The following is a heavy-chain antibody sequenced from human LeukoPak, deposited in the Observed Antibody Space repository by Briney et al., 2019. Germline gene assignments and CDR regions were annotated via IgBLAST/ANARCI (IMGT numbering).Heavy chain of an antibody. D-gene: IGHD3-22*01. Sequence: GRSLRLSCAASGFTFSSYAISWVRQAPGQGLEWMGRIIPILGIANYAQKFQGRVTITADKSTSTAYMELSSLRSEDTAVYYCATDYEIDPWGQGTLVTVSS. J-gene: IGHJ5*02. CDR3: ATDYEIDP. CDR2: IIPILGIA. CDR1: GFTFSSYA. V-gene: IGHV1-69*04.